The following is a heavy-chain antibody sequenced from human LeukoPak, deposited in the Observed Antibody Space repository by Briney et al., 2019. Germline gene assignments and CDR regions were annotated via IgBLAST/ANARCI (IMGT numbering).Heavy chain of an antibody. Sequence: GASVKVSCKASGYTFTSYYMHWVRQAPGQGLEWMGIINPSGGSTSYAQKFQGRVTMTRDMSTSTVYMELSSLRSEDAAVYYCASRGEYYYDSSGSWGYYYYMDVWGKGTTVTVSS. J-gene: IGHJ6*03. D-gene: IGHD3-22*01. CDR3: ASRGEYYYDSSGSWGYYYYMDV. CDR1: GYTFTSYY. V-gene: IGHV1-46*01. CDR2: INPSGGST.